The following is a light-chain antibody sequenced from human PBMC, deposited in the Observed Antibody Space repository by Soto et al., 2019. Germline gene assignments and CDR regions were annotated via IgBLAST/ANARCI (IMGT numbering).Light chain of an antibody. CDR2: GAS. V-gene: IGKV3-20*01. CDR3: QQYGRSVPIT. J-gene: IGKJ5*01. CDR1: QTIMNNY. Sequence: DIVLTQSPGTLSLSPWESATLSCMAGQTIMNNYLAWYQQKPGQAPRLLIFGASSRATGIPDRFSGSGSGTDFTLTINRLEPEDFAVYYCQQYGRSVPITFGQGTRLEI.